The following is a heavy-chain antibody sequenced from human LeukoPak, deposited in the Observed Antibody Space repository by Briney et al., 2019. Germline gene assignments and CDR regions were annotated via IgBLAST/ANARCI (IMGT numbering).Heavy chain of an antibody. Sequence: ATVKVSCKTSGYTFTNYAMHWVRQAPGQTIEWLAWINPANGYTRYSQHFQDRVTVSSDTSADTAYMELSSLRSEDKAIYYCAIRDGHTDHWGQGTLVTVSS. CDR3: AIRDGHTDH. CDR2: INPANGYT. CDR1: GYTFTNYA. J-gene: IGHJ4*02. D-gene: IGHD5-24*01. V-gene: IGHV1-3*03.